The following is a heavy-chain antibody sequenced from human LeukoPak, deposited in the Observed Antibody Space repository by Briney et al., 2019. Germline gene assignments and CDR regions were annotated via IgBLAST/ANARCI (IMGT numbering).Heavy chain of an antibody. CDR3: ARVGSSSREPYLSNFDY. CDR1: GFTFSSYS. J-gene: IGHJ4*02. D-gene: IGHD6-13*01. Sequence: GGSLRLSCAASGFTFSSYSMNWVRQAPGKELEWVSSISSSSSYIYYADSVKGRFTISRDNAKNSLYLQMNSLRAEDTAVYYCARVGSSSREPYLSNFDYWGQGTLVTVSS. CDR2: ISSSSSYI. V-gene: IGHV3-21*01.